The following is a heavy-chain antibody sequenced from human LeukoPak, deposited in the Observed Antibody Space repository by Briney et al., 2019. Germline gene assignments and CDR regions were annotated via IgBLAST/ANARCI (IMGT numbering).Heavy chain of an antibody. CDR3: ARSTVTTTLAYYYYYMDV. CDR1: GFTFDDYA. CDR2: ISWNSGSV. V-gene: IGHV3-9*01. D-gene: IGHD4-17*01. J-gene: IGHJ6*03. Sequence: PGGSLRLSCAASGFTFDDYAMHWVRQAPGKGLEWVSGISWNSGSVGYADSVKGRFTISRDNAKNSLYLQMNSLRAEDTAVYYCARSTVTTTLAYYYYYMDVWGKGTTVTVSS.